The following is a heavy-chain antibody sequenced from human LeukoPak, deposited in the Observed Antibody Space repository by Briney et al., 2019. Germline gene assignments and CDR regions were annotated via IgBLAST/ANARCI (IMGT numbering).Heavy chain of an antibody. D-gene: IGHD6-19*01. CDR3: AKEFSAYSGGWFFDV. J-gene: IGHJ6*04. CDR1: AFIFSNYG. CDR2: ISFDGSNK. Sequence: GRSLRLSCPASAFIFSNYGMHSVRQAPSKWLEWLTDISFDGSNKYYGDSVKGRFTISRDNSMNTLYLQMNGLRAEDAAVYYCAKEFSAYSGGWFFDVWGKGTTVTVSS. V-gene: IGHV3-30*18.